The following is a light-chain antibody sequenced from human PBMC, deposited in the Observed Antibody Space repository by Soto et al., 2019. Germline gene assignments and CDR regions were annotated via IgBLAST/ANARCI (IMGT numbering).Light chain of an antibody. CDR3: AAWDDSLNGPV. V-gene: IGLV1-44*01. J-gene: IGLJ2*01. CDR2: YSN. CDR1: RSNIGDNT. Sequence: QSVLTQPPSVSGTPGQRVTISCSGSRSNIGDNTVNWYQQLPGTAPKLLFYYSNQRPSGFPDRFSGSKSGTSASLAISGLQSEDEADYYCAAWDDSLNGPVFGGGTKLTV.